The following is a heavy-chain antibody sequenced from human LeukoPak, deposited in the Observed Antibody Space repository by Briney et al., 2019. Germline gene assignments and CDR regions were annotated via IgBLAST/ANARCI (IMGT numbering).Heavy chain of an antibody. Sequence: GGSLRLSCAVSGFTFSSYAMAWVRQAPGKGLEWVSGISGSGGSTYYADSLKGRFIISRDNSKNTVFLQMNSLRAEDTAIYYCAKGTGVGGDDAFDFWGQGTMVTVSS. CDR2: ISGSGGST. CDR3: AKGTGVGGDDAFDF. D-gene: IGHD3-3*01. V-gene: IGHV3-23*01. CDR1: GFTFSSYA. J-gene: IGHJ3*01.